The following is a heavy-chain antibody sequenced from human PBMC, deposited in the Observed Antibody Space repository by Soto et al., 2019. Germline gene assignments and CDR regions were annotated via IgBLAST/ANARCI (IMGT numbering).Heavy chain of an antibody. Sequence: SETLSLTCAVSGGSISGSNWWSWVRQPPGKGLEWIGEIYHSGSTNYNPSLKSRVTISVDKSKNQFSLKLSSVTAADTAVYYYARGPHIVVVPAGMTYFANCGQGTPLTV. D-gene: IGHD2-2*01. V-gene: IGHV4-4*02. CDR1: GGSISGSNW. CDR3: ARGPHIVVVPAGMTYFAN. CDR2: IYHSGST. J-gene: IGHJ4*02.